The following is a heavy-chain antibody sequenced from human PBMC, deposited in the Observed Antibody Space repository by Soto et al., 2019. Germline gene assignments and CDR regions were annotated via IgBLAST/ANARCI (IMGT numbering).Heavy chain of an antibody. Sequence: GGSLRLSCAASGFTFSSYGMHWVRQAPGKGLEWVAVIWYDGSNKYYADSVKGRFTISRDNSKNTLYLQMNSLRAEDTAVDYCARDRAVYDIVTGYYCYDGMDVWGQGTMVTVSS. J-gene: IGHJ6*02. CDR3: ARDRAVYDIVTGYYCYDGMDV. V-gene: IGHV3-33*01. CDR2: IWYDGSNK. CDR1: GFTFSSYG. D-gene: IGHD3-9*01.